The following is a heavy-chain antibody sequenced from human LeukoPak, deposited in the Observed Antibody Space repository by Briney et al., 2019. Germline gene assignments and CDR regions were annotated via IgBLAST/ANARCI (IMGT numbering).Heavy chain of an antibody. J-gene: IGHJ6*02. CDR1: GFTFSSYA. V-gene: IGHV3-23*01. Sequence: GGSLRLSCAASGFTFSSYAMSWVRQAPGKGLEWVSGISGSGGDTYYADSVKGRFTISRDNSKNTLYLQMNSLRAEDTAVYYCARRSYEDYYYGMDVWGQGTTVTVSS. CDR3: ARRSYEDYYYGMDV. CDR2: ISGSGGDT. D-gene: IGHD1-26*01.